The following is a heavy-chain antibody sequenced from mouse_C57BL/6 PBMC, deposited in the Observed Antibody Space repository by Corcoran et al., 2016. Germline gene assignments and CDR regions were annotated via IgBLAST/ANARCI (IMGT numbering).Heavy chain of an antibody. J-gene: IGHJ4*01. CDR2: INTYSGVP. D-gene: IGHD2-2*01. Sequence: QIQLVQSGPELKKPGETVKISCKASGYTFTTYGMSWVKQAPGKGLKWMGWINTYSGVPTYADDFKGRFAFSLETSASTTYLQINNLKNEDTATYFCARNYGYDYAMDYWGQGTSVTVSS. CDR1: GYTFTTYG. V-gene: IGHV9-3*01. CDR3: ARNYGYDYAMDY.